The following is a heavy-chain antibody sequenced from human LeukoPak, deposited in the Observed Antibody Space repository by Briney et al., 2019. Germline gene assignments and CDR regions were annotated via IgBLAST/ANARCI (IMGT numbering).Heavy chain of an antibody. CDR3: AKATYYYDSSGFDY. D-gene: IGHD3-22*01. J-gene: IGHJ4*02. CDR2: ISGSGGST. CDR1: GFTFSSYA. V-gene: IGHV3-23*01. Sequence: GGSLRLSCAASGFTFSSYAMSWVRQAPGKGLEWVSAISGSGGSTYYADSVKGRFTIYRDNSKNTLYLQMNSLRAEDTAVYYCAKATYYYDSSGFDYWGQGTLVTVSS.